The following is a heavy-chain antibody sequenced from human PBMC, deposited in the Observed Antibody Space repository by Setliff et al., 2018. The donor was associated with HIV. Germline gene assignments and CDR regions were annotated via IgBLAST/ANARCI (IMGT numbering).Heavy chain of an antibody. V-gene: IGHV4-34*01. CDR2: INHSGST. J-gene: IGHJ6*02. CDR1: GGSFSGYY. D-gene: IGHD5-12*01. CDR3: ARGDSGYDWYYYGMDV. Sequence: KPSETLSLTCAVYGGSFSGYYWSWIRQPPGKGLEWIGEINHSGSTNYNPSLKSRVTISVDTSKNQFSLKLSSVTAADTAVYYCARGDSGYDWYYYGMDVWGQGTTVTVSS.